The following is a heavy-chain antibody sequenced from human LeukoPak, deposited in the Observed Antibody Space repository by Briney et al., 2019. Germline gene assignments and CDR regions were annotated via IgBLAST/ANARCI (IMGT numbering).Heavy chain of an antibody. Sequence: ASVKVSCKASGYTFTDYYMHWVRQAPGQGLEWMGRINPNSGGTKIAQKFQGRVTMTRDTSISTAYMELSRLTSDDTAISYCARGGRGAAYLDYWGQGTLVTVSS. D-gene: IGHD1-26*01. J-gene: IGHJ4*02. CDR1: GYTFTDYY. CDR3: ARGGRGAAYLDY. CDR2: INPNSGGT. V-gene: IGHV1-2*06.